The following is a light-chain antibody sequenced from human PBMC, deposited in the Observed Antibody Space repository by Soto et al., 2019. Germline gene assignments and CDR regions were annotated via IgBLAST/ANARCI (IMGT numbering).Light chain of an antibody. CDR2: DAS. V-gene: IGKV1-5*01. Sequence: DIQMTQSPSTLSASIGDRVSITCRASQSISKWLAWHQQKPGKAPKLLIYDASNRATGIPARFSGSGSGTDFTLTISSLEPEDFAVYYCQQRSNWPLTFGGGTKVDNK. CDR3: QQRSNWPLT. CDR1: QSISKW. J-gene: IGKJ4*01.